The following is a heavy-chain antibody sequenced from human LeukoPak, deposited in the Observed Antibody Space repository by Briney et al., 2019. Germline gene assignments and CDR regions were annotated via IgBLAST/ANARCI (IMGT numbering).Heavy chain of an antibody. CDR2: IYTSGST. CDR1: GGSISSGSYY. V-gene: IGHV4-61*02. D-gene: IGHD1-26*01. CDR3: ARSGSYYRYHAFDI. Sequence: PSETLSLTCTVSGGSISSGSYYWSWIRQPAGKGLEWIGRIYTSGSTNYNPSLKSRVTISVDTSKNQFSLKLSSVTAADTAVYYCARSGSYYRYHAFDIWGQGTMVTVSS. J-gene: IGHJ3*02.